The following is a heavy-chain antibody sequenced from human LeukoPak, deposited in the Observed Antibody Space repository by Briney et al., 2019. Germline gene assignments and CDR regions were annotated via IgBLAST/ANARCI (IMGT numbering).Heavy chain of an antibody. CDR3: ARRAKTERGHSYGLDY. Sequence: SETLSLTCAVYGGSFSGYYWSWIRQPPGKGLEWIGEINRSGSTNYNPSLKSRVTISVDTSKNQFSLKLSSVTAADTAVYYCARRAKTERGHSYGLDYWGQGTLVTVSP. J-gene: IGHJ4*02. D-gene: IGHD5-18*01. CDR1: GGSFSGYY. V-gene: IGHV4-34*01. CDR2: INRSGST.